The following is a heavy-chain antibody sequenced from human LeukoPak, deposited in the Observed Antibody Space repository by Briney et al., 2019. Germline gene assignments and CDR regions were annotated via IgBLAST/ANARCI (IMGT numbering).Heavy chain of an antibody. CDR1: GLTFNNYG. V-gene: IGHV3-23*01. CDR2: ISGNGDST. CDR3: AKGGSSGWCGGDAFDI. D-gene: IGHD6-19*01. Sequence: GGSLRLSCAASGLTFNNYGMGWVRQAPGKGLEWVSTISGNGDSTYYADSVKGRFTISRDNSKNTLYLQMNSLRAEDTAVYYCAKGGSSGWCGGDAFDIWGQGTMVTVSS. J-gene: IGHJ3*02.